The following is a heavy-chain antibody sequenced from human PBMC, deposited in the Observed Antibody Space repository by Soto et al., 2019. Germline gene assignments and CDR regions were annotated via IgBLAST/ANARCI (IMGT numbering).Heavy chain of an antibody. V-gene: IGHV1-2*02. CDR2: INPNSGGT. CDR3: ARVQWELLRYYFDY. D-gene: IGHD1-26*01. J-gene: IGHJ4*02. CDR1: GYTFTGYY. Sequence: ASVKVSCKASGYTFTGYYMHWVRQAPGQGLEWVGWINPNSGGTNYAQKFQGRVTMTRDTSISTAYMELSRLRSDDTAVYYCARVQWELLRYYFDYWGQGTLVTVS.